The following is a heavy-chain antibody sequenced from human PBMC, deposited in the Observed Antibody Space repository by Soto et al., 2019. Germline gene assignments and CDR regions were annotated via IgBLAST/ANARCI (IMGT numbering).Heavy chain of an antibody. D-gene: IGHD3-22*01. Sequence: QVQLQESGPGLVKPSETLSLTCAVSGDSISSYYCMWIRQPPGKGLESIGYLYYGRSANYNPSLKXQXTXSXXTSTTQCSLTLSSMTAADTAVYYCALRSMAVVPEYWGQGTLVTVSS. CDR1: GDSISSYY. CDR2: LYYGRSA. V-gene: IGHV4-59*01. CDR3: ALRSMAVVPEY. J-gene: IGHJ4*02.